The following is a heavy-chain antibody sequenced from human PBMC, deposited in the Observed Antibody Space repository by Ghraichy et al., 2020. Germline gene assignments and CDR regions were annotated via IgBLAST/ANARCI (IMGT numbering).Heavy chain of an antibody. CDR1: GYTFTSYA. CDR2: INAGNGNT. J-gene: IGHJ5*02. V-gene: IGHV1-3*01. Sequence: ASVKVSCKASGYTFTSYAMHWVRQAPGQRLEWMGWINAGNGNTKYSQKFQGRVTITRDTSASTAYMELSSLRSEDTAVYYCARAGYCTNGVCYGHWFDPWGQGTLVTVSS. CDR3: ARAGYCTNGVCYGHWFDP. D-gene: IGHD2-8*01.